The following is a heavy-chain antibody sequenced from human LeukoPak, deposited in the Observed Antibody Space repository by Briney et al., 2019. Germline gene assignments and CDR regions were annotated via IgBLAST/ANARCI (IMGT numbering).Heavy chain of an antibody. J-gene: IGHJ4*02. D-gene: IGHD1-1*01. Sequence: SETLSLTCTVSGYSISSGYYWGWIRQPPGKGLEWIGSIYHSGRTYYNPSLKSRVTISVDTSRNQFSLSLRSMTAADTAVYYCARTEPSGTTSHWGQGTLVTVSS. CDR2: IYHSGRT. CDR1: GYSISSGYY. CDR3: ARTEPSGTTSH. V-gene: IGHV4-38-2*02.